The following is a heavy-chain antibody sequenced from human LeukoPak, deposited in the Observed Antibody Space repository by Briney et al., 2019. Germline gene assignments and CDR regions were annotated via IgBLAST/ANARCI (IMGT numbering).Heavy chain of an antibody. Sequence: PGGSLRLSCAASGFTFSSYSMNWVRQAPGKGLEWVSSISSSSSYIYYADSVKGRFTISRDNAKNSLYLQMNSLRAEDTAVYYCARDSYDILTAFVDYWGQGTLVTVSS. J-gene: IGHJ4*02. D-gene: IGHD3-9*01. CDR2: ISSSSSYI. CDR3: ARDSYDILTAFVDY. V-gene: IGHV3-21*01. CDR1: GFTFSSYS.